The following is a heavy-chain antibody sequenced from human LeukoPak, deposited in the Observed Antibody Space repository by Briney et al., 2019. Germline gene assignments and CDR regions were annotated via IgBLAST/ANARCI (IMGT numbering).Heavy chain of an antibody. CDR2: ISAYNGNT. J-gene: IGHJ4*02. V-gene: IGHV1-18*01. CDR1: GYTFTSYG. CDR3: AREGPYYDILTGYYFDY. D-gene: IGHD3-9*01. Sequence: ASVTVSCTASGYTFTSYGISWVRQAPGQGLEWMGWISAYNGNTNYAQKLQGRVTMTTDTSTSTAYMELRSLRSDDTAVYYCAREGPYYDILTGYYFDYWGQGTLVTVSS.